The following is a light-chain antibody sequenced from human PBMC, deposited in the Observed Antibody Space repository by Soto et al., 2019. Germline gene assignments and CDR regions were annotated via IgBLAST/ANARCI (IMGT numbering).Light chain of an antibody. Sequence: DIQMTQSPSSLSASVGDRVTITCQASQDISNYLNWYQQKPGKAPKLLIYDASNLETGVPSRFSGSGPGTDFTFTISRLQPEDIATYYCQQYDNLPLTFGGGTKVAIK. CDR2: DAS. CDR1: QDISNY. V-gene: IGKV1-33*01. J-gene: IGKJ4*01. CDR3: QQYDNLPLT.